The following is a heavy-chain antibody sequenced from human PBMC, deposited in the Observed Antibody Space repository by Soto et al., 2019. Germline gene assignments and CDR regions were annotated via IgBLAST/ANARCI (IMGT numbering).Heavy chain of an antibody. V-gene: IGHV3-53*01. J-gene: IGHJ5*02. CDR3: ARGAKSGAWAWFGP. Sequence: GGSLRLSCAASGFTVSSNYMTWVRQAPGKGLEWVSIIYSDGTIYYAYSVKGRFTISREKSVNTLYLKMNALRPEDTAVYYCARGAKSGAWAWFGPWGQGTLVTGS. CDR2: IYSDGTI. D-gene: IGHD6-25*01. CDR1: GFTVSSNY.